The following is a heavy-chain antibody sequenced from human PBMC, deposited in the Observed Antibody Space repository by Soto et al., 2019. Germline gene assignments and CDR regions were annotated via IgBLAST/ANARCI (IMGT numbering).Heavy chain of an antibody. D-gene: IGHD3-22*01. J-gene: IGHJ4*02. Sequence: QVQLQESGPGLVKPSGTLSLTCAVSGVSISSNNWWSWVRQPPGKGLEWIGDMYHTGSTNYHPSLQSRVTISVDKSKIHFSLELNSVTAADTAVYYCARSSRYQYDSSEGNFDYWGQGTLVTVSS. CDR3: ARSSRYQYDSSEGNFDY. CDR2: MYHTGST. CDR1: GVSISSNNW. V-gene: IGHV4-4*02.